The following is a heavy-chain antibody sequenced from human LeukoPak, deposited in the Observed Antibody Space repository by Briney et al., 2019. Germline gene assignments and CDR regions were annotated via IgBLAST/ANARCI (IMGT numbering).Heavy chain of an antibody. J-gene: IGHJ4*02. Sequence: GRSLRLSCTASGFTFGDYAMSWVRQAPGKGLEWVGFIRSKAYGGTTEYAASVKGRFTISRDDSKSIAYLQMNSLKTEDTAVYYCTSVSRYRTMIVVVDMYYFDYWGQGTLVTVSS. D-gene: IGHD3-22*01. CDR2: IRSKAYGGTT. CDR3: TSVSRYRTMIVVVDMYYFDY. V-gene: IGHV3-49*04. CDR1: GFTFGDYA.